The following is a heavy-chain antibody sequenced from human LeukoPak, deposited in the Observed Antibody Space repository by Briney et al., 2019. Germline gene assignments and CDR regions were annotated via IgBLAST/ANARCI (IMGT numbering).Heavy chain of an antibody. V-gene: IGHV3-30*02. CDR1: GFTFSSSD. Sequence: PGGSLRLSCAASGFTFSSSDMHWVRQAPGKGLEWVAFTRYDGNNKYYADSVKGRLTITRDNSKNTLYLQMNSLRAADTAVYYCAKGYRNHLLILLDSWGQGTLVTVSS. J-gene: IGHJ5*01. CDR3: AKGYRNHLLILLDS. D-gene: IGHD3-16*01. CDR2: TRYDGNNK.